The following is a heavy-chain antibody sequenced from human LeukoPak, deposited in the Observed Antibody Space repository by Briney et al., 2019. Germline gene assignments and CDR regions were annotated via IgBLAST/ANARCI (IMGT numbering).Heavy chain of an antibody. V-gene: IGHV4-30-2*01. CDR2: IYHSGST. CDR1: GGSISSGGYY. Sequence: PSQTLSLTCTVSGGSISSGGYYWSWIRQPPGKGLEWIGYIYHSGSTYYNPSLKSRVTISVDRSKNQFSLKLSSVTAADTAVYYCAKSGYSYGYTLDYWGQGTLVTVSS. CDR3: AKSGYSYGYTLDY. J-gene: IGHJ4*02. D-gene: IGHD5-18*01.